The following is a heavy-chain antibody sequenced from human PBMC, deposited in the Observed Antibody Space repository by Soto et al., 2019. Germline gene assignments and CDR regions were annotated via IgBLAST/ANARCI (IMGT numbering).Heavy chain of an antibody. J-gene: IGHJ6*02. CDR3: TRLQSIAARPYYYYGMDV. V-gene: IGHV3-49*04. CDR1: GFTFGDYA. Sequence: GSLRLSFTASGFTFGDYAMSWVRQAPGKGLEWVGFIRSKAYGGTTEYAVSVKGRFTISRDDYKSIAYLQMNSLKTEDTAVYYCTRLQSIAARPYYYYGMDVWGQGTLVTVSS. D-gene: IGHD6-6*01. CDR2: IRSKAYGGTT.